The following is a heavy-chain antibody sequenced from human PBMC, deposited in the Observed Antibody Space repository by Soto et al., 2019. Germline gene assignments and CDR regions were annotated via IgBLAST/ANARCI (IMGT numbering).Heavy chain of an antibody. CDR2: IWYDGSNI. Sequence: QVQLVESGGGVVQPGRSLRLSCAASGFTFSSYAMHWVRQAPGKGLEWVADIWYDGSNIYYADSVKGRFTISRDNSKNTLYLQMNSLRAEDTAVYYCARSPWGNSGENFQHWGQGTLVTVSS. CDR1: GFTFSSYA. D-gene: IGHD3-10*01. J-gene: IGHJ1*01. V-gene: IGHV3-33*01. CDR3: ARSPWGNSGENFQH.